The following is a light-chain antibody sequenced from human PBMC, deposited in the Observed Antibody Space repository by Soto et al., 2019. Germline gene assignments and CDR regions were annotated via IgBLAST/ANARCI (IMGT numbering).Light chain of an antibody. CDR1: SSNIGSNY. J-gene: IGLJ2*01. Sequence: QAVVTQPPSASGTPGQRVTISCSGSSSNIGSNYVYWYQQLPGTAPKLLIYRNNQRPSGVPDRFSGSKSGNSASLAISGLRSEDEADYYCAAWDDSLSGVVFGVWTKLT. CDR2: RNN. CDR3: AAWDDSLSGVV. V-gene: IGLV1-47*01.